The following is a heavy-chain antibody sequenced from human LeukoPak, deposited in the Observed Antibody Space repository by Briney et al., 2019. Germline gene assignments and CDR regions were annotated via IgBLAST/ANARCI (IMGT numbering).Heavy chain of an antibody. V-gene: IGHV3-7*01. D-gene: IGHD2-2*01. CDR1: GFTFSSYW. Sequence: PGGSLRLSCAASGFTFSSYWMSWVRQAPGKGLEWVANIKQDGSEKYYVDSVKGRFTISRDNAKNSLYLQMNSLRAEDTAVYYCARDAREPTIVVVPAADDAFDIWGQGTMVTVSS. CDR2: IKQDGSEK. J-gene: IGHJ3*02. CDR3: ARDAREPTIVVVPAADDAFDI.